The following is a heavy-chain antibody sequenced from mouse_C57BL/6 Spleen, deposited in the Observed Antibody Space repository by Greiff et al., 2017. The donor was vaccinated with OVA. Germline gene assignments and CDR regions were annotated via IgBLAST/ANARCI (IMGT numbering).Heavy chain of an antibody. J-gene: IGHJ2*01. Sequence: VQLQESGAELVKPGASVKLSCKASGYTFTSYWMHWVKQRPGQGLEWIGMIHPNSGSTNYNEKFKSKATLTVDKSSSTAYMQLSSLTYEDAAVYYCARPTVVADYFDYWGQGTTLTVSS. CDR1: GYTFTSYW. D-gene: IGHD1-1*01. V-gene: IGHV1-64*01. CDR2: IHPNSGST. CDR3: ARPTVVADYFDY.